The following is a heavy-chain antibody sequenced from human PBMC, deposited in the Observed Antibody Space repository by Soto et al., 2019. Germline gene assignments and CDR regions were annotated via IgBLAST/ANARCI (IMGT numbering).Heavy chain of an antibody. J-gene: IGHJ5*02. Sequence: PGGSLRLSCAASGFTFSSYAMSWVRQAPGRGLEWVSAISGSGGSTYYADSVKGRFTISRDNSKNTLYLQMNSLRAEDTAVYYCAKHNTMIVVVMSWFDPWGQGTLVTVSS. V-gene: IGHV3-23*01. CDR3: AKHNTMIVVVMSWFDP. CDR2: ISGSGGST. CDR1: GFTFSSYA. D-gene: IGHD3-22*01.